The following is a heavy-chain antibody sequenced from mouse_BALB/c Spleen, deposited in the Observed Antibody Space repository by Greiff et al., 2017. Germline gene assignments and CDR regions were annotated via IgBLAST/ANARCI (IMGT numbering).Heavy chain of an antibody. Sequence: VKLMESGAELVRPGSSVKISCKASGYAFSSYWMNWVKQRPGQGLEWIGQIYPGDGDTNYNGKFKGKATLTADKSSSTAYMQLSSLTSEDSAVYFCARSAPYFDYWGQGTTLTVSS. D-gene: IGHD6-1*01. CDR3: ARSAPYFDY. V-gene: IGHV1-80*01. CDR1: GYAFSSYW. J-gene: IGHJ2*01. CDR2: IYPGDGDT.